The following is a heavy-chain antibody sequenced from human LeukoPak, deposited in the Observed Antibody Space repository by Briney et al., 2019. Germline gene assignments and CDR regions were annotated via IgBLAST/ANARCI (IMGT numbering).Heavy chain of an antibody. D-gene: IGHD2-2*01. V-gene: IGHV4-39*01. J-gene: IGHJ4*02. Sequence: DPSETLSLTCIVSGGSISSSSYYWGWIRQPPGKGLEWIGSIYHSGSTYYNPSLKSRVTISVDTSKNQFSLKVSSVTAADTAVYYCARPSRSTGPAYWGQGTLVTVSS. CDR2: IYHSGST. CDR3: ARPSRSTGPAY. CDR1: GGSISSSSYY.